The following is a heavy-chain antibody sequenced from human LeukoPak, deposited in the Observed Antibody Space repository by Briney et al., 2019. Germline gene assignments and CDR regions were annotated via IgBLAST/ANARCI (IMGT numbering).Heavy chain of an antibody. CDR3: AKARIVVVTALDY. V-gene: IGHV3-23*01. CDR1: GFTFSNYA. Sequence: GGSLRLSCAASGFTFSNYAMGWVRQAPGKGVEWVSAITGDGSSTYNADSVKGRFTVSRDNSKNTLYLQMNSLRAEDTATYYCAKARIVVVTALDYWGQGTLVIVSS. D-gene: IGHD2-21*02. J-gene: IGHJ4*02. CDR2: ITGDGSST.